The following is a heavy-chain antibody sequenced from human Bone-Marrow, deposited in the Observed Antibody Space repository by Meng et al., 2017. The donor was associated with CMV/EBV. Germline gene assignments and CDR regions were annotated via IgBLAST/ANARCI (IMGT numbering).Heavy chain of an antibody. CDR3: ASENYDFWSGPLY. CDR1: GGTFSSYA. V-gene: IGHV1-69*10. CDR2: IIPILGIA. D-gene: IGHD3-3*01. Sequence: SVKVSCKASGGTFSSYAISWVRQAPGQGLEWMGGIIPILGIANYAQKFQGRVTITTDESTSTAYMELSSLRSEDTAVYYCASENYDFWSGPLYWGRGTLVTVSS. J-gene: IGHJ4*02.